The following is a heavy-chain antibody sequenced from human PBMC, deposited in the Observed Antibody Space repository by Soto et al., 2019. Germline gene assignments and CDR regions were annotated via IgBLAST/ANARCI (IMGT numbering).Heavy chain of an antibody. V-gene: IGHV4-59*13. CDR2: IFYSGTT. Sequence: PSGSLALSCTVSGASISDYYWSWIRHPPGKGLEWIGYIFYSGTTDYNPSLKSRVTISEDKTKNQFSLSLNSVTPADTAVYYCARSGRQYYDFWDGFLFGFWGQGIVVTVSS. CDR3: ARSGRQYYDFWDGFLFGF. D-gene: IGHD3-3*01. CDR1: GASISDYY. J-gene: IGHJ4*02.